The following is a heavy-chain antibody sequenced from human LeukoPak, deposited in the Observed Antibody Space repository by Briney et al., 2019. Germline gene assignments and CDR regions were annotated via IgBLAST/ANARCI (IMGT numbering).Heavy chain of an antibody. Sequence: GGSLRLSCAASGFSFSSSWMHWVRQAPGKGLEWVSSISSNSRYKYYADSVKGRFTISRDNAKNSLYLQMNSLRAEDTAVYYCVRSRQHQYDSSGHYEIFNWYFDLWGRGTLVTVSS. J-gene: IGHJ2*01. CDR1: GFSFSSSW. V-gene: IGHV3-21*01. CDR2: ISSNSRYK. D-gene: IGHD3-22*01. CDR3: VRSRQHQYDSSGHYEIFNWYFDL.